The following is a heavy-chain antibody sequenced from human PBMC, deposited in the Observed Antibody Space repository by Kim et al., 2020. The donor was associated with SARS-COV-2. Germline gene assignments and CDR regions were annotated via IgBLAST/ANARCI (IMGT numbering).Heavy chain of an antibody. D-gene: IGHD5-18*01. V-gene: IGHV1-2*02. CDR1: GYTFTGYY. J-gene: IGHJ4*02. CDR3: ARAPVGYSYGYDY. CDR2: INPNSGGT. Sequence: ASVKVSCKASGYTFTGYYMHWVRQAPGQGLEWMGWINPNSGGTNYAQKFQGRVTMTRDTSISTAYMELSRLRSDDTAVYYCARAPVGYSYGYDYWGQGTLVTVSS.